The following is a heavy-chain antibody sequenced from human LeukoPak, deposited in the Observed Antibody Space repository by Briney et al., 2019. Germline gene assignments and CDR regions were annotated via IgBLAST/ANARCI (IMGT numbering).Heavy chain of an antibody. Sequence: GGSLRLSCAASGFTFSSYAMSWIRQAPGKGLEWVSAISGSGGSTYYADSVKGRFTISRDNSKNTLYLQMNSLRAEDTAVYYCARARRGIQLWPYYFDYWGQGTLVTVSS. D-gene: IGHD5-18*01. J-gene: IGHJ4*02. CDR2: ISGSGGST. CDR3: ARARRGIQLWPYYFDY. V-gene: IGHV3-23*01. CDR1: GFTFSSYA.